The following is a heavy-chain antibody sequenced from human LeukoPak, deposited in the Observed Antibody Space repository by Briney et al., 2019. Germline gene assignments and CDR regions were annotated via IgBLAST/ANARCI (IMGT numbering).Heavy chain of an antibody. CDR1: GGSISGYY. J-gene: IGHJ4*02. CDR2: INHSGST. CDR3: ARGGVTNDSSGYYYRLDY. V-gene: IGHV4-34*01. Sequence: SETLSLTCTVSGGSISGYYWSWIRQPPGKGLEGIGEINHSGSTNYNPSRKSRVTISVDTSKNQFSLKLSSVTSADTAVYYCARGGVTNDSSGYYYRLDYWGQGTLVTVSS. D-gene: IGHD3-22*01.